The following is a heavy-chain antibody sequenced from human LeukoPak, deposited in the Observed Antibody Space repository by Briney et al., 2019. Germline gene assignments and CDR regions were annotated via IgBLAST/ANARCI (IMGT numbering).Heavy chain of an antibody. CDR1: GFTFSNYA. D-gene: IGHD4-11*01. V-gene: IGHV3-30-3*01. Sequence: PGGSLRLSCAASGFTFSNYAMHWVRQAPGKGLEWVAVISSDGSNKYYADSLKGRFTISRDNAKTSLYLQMNSLRAEDTAVYYCARLADYGNYGPREYLDFWGQGTLVTVSS. CDR3: ARLADYGNYGPREYLDF. CDR2: ISSDGSNK. J-gene: IGHJ4*02.